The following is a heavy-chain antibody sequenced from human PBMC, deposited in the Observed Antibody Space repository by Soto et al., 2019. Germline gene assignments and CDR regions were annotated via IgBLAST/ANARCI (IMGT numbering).Heavy chain of an antibody. CDR3: ASSLLVGYGLEGESD. V-gene: IGHV1-18*01. CDR1: GYTFTSYG. Sequence: QVQLVQSGAEVKTPGASVKVSCKASGYTFTSYGISWVRQAPGQGLEWMGWISAYNGNTNYAQKLQGRVTMTTNTSTSTAYMGLRSLRSDDTAVYYCASSLLVGYGLEGESDWGQGTLVTVSS. CDR2: ISAYNGNT. J-gene: IGHJ4*02. D-gene: IGHD5-18*01.